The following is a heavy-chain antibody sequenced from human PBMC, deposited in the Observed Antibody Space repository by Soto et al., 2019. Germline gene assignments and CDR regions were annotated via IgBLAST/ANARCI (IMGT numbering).Heavy chain of an antibody. D-gene: IGHD3-16*02. CDR2: ISDYNGNT. V-gene: IGHV1-18*01. J-gene: IGHJ6*02. CDR1: GYTFTSYG. CDR3: ARDEPLGELSCGMDV. Sequence: QVQLVQSGAEVKKPGASVKVSCKASGYTFTSYGISWVRQAPGQGLEWMGWISDYNGNTNYAQKLQGRVTMTTDTSTSTAYMELRSLRSDDTAVYFSARDEPLGELSCGMDVWGQGTTVTVSS.